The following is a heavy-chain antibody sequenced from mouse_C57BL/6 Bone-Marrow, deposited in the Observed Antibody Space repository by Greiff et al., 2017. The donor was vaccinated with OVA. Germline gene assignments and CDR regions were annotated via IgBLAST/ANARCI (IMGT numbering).Heavy chain of an antibody. CDR2: INPNYGST. V-gene: IGHV1-39*01. J-gene: IGHJ1*03. Sequence: EVQVVESGPELVKPGASVKISCKASGYSFTDYNMNWVKQSNGKSLEWIGVINPNYGSTSYNQKFKGKATLTVDQSSSTAYMQLNSLTSEESAVYYCARPFITTVAPGFDVWGTGTTVTVSS. CDR1: GYSFTDYN. CDR3: ARPFITTVAPGFDV. D-gene: IGHD1-1*01.